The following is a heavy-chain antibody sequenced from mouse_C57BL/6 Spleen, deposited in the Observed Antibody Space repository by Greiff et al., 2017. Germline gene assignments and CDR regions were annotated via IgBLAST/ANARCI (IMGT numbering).Heavy chain of an antibody. Sequence: QVQLQQSGAELVRPGASVKLSCKASGYTFTDYYINWVKQRPGQGLEWIARIYPGSGNTYYNEKFKCKATLTAEKSSSTAYMQLSSLTSEDSAVYYCARGGYYDYDVGYAMDYWGQGTSVTVSS. D-gene: IGHD2-4*01. CDR2: IYPGSGNT. J-gene: IGHJ4*01. V-gene: IGHV1-76*01. CDR1: GYTFTDYY. CDR3: ARGGYYDYDVGYAMDY.